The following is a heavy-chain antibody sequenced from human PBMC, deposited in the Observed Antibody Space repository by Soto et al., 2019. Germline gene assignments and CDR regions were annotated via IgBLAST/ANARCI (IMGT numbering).Heavy chain of an antibody. V-gene: IGHV3-23*01. CDR3: GKGTWGAFDI. D-gene: IGHD7-27*01. Sequence: EVQLLESGGGLVQPGGALRLSCVASGFTFSSNSMSWVRQDPGKGLEWVSHITSGSGGGTYYADSVKGRFTISRDNAKNTLYMQMNSLRVEDTAVYYCGKGTWGAFDIWGHGTLVTVSS. CDR2: ITSGSGGGT. CDR1: GFTFSSNS. J-gene: IGHJ3*02.